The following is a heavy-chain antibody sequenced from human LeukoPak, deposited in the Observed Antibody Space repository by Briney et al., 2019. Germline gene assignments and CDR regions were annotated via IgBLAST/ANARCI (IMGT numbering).Heavy chain of an antibody. J-gene: IGHJ4*02. D-gene: IGHD3-9*01. Sequence: PGGSLRLSCAASGFTFSKYWMHWVRQAPGKGLVWVSRINSDGRSTSYADPVKGRFTISGDNAKNTLYLRMNSLRAEDTAVYYCARDYDILTGYYLFDYWGQGTLVTVSS. CDR3: ARDYDILTGYYLFDY. CDR1: GFTFSKYW. CDR2: INSDGRST. V-gene: IGHV3-74*01.